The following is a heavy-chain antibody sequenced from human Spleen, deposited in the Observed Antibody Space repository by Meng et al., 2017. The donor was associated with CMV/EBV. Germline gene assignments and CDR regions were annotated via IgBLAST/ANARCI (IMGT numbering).Heavy chain of an antibody. V-gene: IGHV3-74*01. J-gene: IGHJ6*02. CDR3: ATNFRPAYYYGMDV. CDR2: INSDGSST. CDR1: GFTFSSYW. Sequence: GGSLRLSCAASGFTFSSYWMHWVRQAPGKGLVWVSRINSDGSSTSYADSVKGRFTISRDNTKNTLYLQMNSLKTEDTAVYYCATNFRPAYYYGMDVWGQGTTVTVSS. D-gene: IGHD2-2*01.